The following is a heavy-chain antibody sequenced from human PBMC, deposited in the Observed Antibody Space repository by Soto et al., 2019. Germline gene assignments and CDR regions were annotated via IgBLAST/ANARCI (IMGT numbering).Heavy chain of an antibody. CDR2: ISNDGRNK. CDR1: GFIFSTYE. D-gene: IGHD2-2*02. J-gene: IGHJ3*02. V-gene: IGHV3-30*19. CDR3: ARDKDCGSADCYNAFDI. Sequence: GGSLRLSCAASGFIFSTYEMHWVRQAPGKGLEWVALISNDGRNKYYADSVKGRFTISRDNPENTLYLQMNSLRDEDTAVYYCARDKDCGSADCYNAFDIWGQGTMVTVSS.